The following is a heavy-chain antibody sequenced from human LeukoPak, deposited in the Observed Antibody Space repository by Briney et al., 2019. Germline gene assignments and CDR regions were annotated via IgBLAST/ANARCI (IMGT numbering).Heavy chain of an antibody. CDR3: ARVGLWPRFYLDY. Sequence: PSETLSLTCTVSGGSISSSSYYWGWIRQPPGKGLEWIGSIYYSGSTYYNPSLKSRVTISVDTSKNQFSLKLSSVTAADTAVYYCARVGLWPRFYLDYWGQGTLVTVSS. CDR2: IYYSGST. J-gene: IGHJ4*02. CDR1: GGSISSSSYY. V-gene: IGHV4-39*07. D-gene: IGHD5-18*01.